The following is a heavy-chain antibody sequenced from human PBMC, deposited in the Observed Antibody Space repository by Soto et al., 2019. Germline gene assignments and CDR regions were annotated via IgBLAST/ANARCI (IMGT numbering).Heavy chain of an antibody. J-gene: IGHJ4*02. CDR2: INPNSGGT. D-gene: IGHD3-10*01. V-gene: IGHV1-2*07. CDR1: GYTFTGYY. Sequence: ASVNVSCKASGYTFTGYYMHWVRQAPGQWLELMGWINPNSGGTNYAHKFQGRVTITRDTCISTAYMELSRRRSEDTQVSYFAMMWFGELWSLDXWCQGNRVPGSS. CDR3: AMMWFGELWSLDX.